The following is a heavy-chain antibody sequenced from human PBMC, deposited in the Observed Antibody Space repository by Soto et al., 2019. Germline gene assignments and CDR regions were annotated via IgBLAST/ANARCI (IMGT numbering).Heavy chain of an antibody. CDR2: TYYRSRWYN. D-gene: IGHD3-16*01. CDR1: GDSVSGNSAA. Sequence: PSQTLSLTCAISGDSVSGNSAAWNWIRQSPSRGLEWLGRTYYRSRWYNDYAVSVKSRITVTPDTSKNQFSLHLNSVTPEDTAVYYCAREFLYYVSSDSYLDYWGQGALVTVSS. CDR3: AREFLYYVSSDSYLDY. J-gene: IGHJ4*02. V-gene: IGHV6-1*01.